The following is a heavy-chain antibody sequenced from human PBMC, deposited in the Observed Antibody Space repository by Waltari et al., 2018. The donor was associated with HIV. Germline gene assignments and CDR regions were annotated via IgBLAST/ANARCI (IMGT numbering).Heavy chain of an antibody. CDR2: MYYSGNT. Sequence: QVQLQESGPGLVKPSETLSLTCTVSGGSVSSSTYYWSWIRQPPGKGLECIGYMYYSGNTNYTPSLKSRVTISVDTSKNQFSLKLSSVTAADTALYYCARLGGYDAFDIWGQGTMVTVSS. D-gene: IGHD3-16*01. CDR3: ARLGGYDAFDI. J-gene: IGHJ3*02. CDR1: GGSVSSSTYY. V-gene: IGHV4-61*01.